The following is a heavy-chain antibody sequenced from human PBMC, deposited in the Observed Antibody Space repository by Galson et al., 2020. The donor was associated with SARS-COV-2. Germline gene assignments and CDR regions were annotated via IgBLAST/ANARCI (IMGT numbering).Heavy chain of an antibody. Sequence: SGPTLVKPTQTLTLTCTFSGFSLSTSGVGVGWIRQPPGKALEWLALIYWDDDKRYSPSLKSRLTITKDTSKNQVVLTMTNMDPVDTATYYCAPSPVGHIMVRGVIILTGAWFDPWGQGTLVTVSS. CDR1: GFSLSTSGVG. J-gene: IGHJ5*02. D-gene: IGHD3-10*01. CDR3: APSPVGHIMVRGVIILTGAWFDP. CDR2: IYWDDDK. V-gene: IGHV2-5*02.